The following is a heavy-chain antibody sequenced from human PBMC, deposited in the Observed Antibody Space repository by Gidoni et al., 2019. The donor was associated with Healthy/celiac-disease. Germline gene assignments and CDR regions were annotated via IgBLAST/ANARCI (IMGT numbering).Heavy chain of an antibody. J-gene: IGHJ3*02. CDR2: IGTAGDT. CDR1: GFTFSSYD. CDR3: AREGPDAFDI. Sequence: EVQLVESGGGLVQPGGSLRLSWHASGFTFSSYDMHWVRQPTGKGMEWVAAIGTAGDTYSPGSVKGRFTISRENAKHSLYLHMNSLRAGDTAVYYCAREGPDAFDIWGQGTMVTVSS. V-gene: IGHV3-13*04.